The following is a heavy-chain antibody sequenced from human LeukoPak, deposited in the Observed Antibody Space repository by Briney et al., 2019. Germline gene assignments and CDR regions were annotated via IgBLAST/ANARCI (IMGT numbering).Heavy chain of an antibody. V-gene: IGHV4-39*07. CDR1: GGSFSSTTYY. Sequence: SETLSLTCTVSGGSFSSTTYYWVWIRQPPGKGLEWIGSIYYSGSTYYNPSLKSRVTISVDTSKNQFSLKLSSVTAADTAVYYCARERSAWYYYYYYMDVWGKGTTVTVSS. D-gene: IGHD3-3*01. J-gene: IGHJ6*03. CDR2: IYYSGST. CDR3: ARERSAWYYYYYYMDV.